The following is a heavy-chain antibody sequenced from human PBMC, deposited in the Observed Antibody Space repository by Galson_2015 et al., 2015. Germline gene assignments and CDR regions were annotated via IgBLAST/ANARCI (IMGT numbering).Heavy chain of an antibody. D-gene: IGHD3-10*01. CDR3: ARAYGSGSYRFDP. CDR1: GDSFSTYY. J-gene: IGHJ5*02. V-gene: IGHV4-59*01. CDR2: IYYSGST. Sequence: SETLSLTCTVSGDSFSTYYWSWIRQPPGKGLEWIGFIYYSGSTNYNPSLKSRVTMSLDTSKNQFSLRVTSMTSADTAVYYYARAYGSGSYRFDPWGQGTLVTVTS.